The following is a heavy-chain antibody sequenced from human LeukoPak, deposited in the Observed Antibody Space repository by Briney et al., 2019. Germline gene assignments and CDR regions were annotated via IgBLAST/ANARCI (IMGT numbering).Heavy chain of an antibody. CDR3: ARQPQGGLDY. V-gene: IGHV4-39*01. CDR1: GGAISSSSYY. Sequence: SETLSLTCTVSGGAISSSSYYWGWIRQPPGKGLEWIGSIYYSGSTYYNPSLKSRVTISVDTSKNQFPLKLSSVTAADTAVYYCARQPQGGLDYWGQGTLVTVSS. CDR2: IYYSGST. J-gene: IGHJ4*02. D-gene: IGHD3-16*01.